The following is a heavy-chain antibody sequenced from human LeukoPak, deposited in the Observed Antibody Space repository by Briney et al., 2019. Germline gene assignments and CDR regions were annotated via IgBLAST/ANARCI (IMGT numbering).Heavy chain of an antibody. Sequence: PGGSLRLSCAASGFTVSSNYMSWVRQAPGKGLEWVSVIYSGGSTYYADSVKGRFTISRDNAKNSLYLQMNSLRAEDTAVYYCARAPYCIGGSCRFDYWGQGTLVTVSS. V-gene: IGHV3-53*01. CDR1: GFTVSSNY. J-gene: IGHJ4*02. CDR3: ARAPYCIGGSCRFDY. D-gene: IGHD2-15*01. CDR2: IYSGGST.